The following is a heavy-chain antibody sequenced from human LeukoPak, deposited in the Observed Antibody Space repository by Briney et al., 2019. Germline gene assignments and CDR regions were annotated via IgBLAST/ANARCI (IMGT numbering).Heavy chain of an antibody. CDR3: AREREYYYDSSGYGPAVY. CDR1: GFTFSSYW. V-gene: IGHV3-7*01. J-gene: IGHJ4*02. Sequence: PGGSLRLSCAASGFTFSSYWMSWVRQAPGKGLEWVANIKQDESEKYYVDSVKGRFTISRDNAKNSLYLQMNSLRAEDTAVYYCAREREYYYDSSGYGPAVYWGQGTLVTVSS. CDR2: IKQDESEK. D-gene: IGHD3-22*01.